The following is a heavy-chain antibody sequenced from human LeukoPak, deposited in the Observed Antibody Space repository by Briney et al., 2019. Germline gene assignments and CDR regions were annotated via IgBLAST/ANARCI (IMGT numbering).Heavy chain of an antibody. CDR3: ARLFTNWFDP. V-gene: IGHV4-4*07. J-gene: IGHJ5*02. CDR2: IYTSGST. Sequence: PSETLSLTCTVSGASISSYYWSWIRQPAGKGLEWIGRIYTSGSTNYNPSLRSRVAMSVDTSKNQFSLKLSSVTAADTAVYYCARLFTNWFDPWGQGTLVTVSS. CDR1: GASISSYY.